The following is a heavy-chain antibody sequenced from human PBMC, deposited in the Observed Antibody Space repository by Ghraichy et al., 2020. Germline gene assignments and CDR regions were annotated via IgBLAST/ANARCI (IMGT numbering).Heavy chain of an antibody. V-gene: IGHV1-18*01. CDR3: ARDPSNTSGWNIWFDP. J-gene: IGHJ5*02. Sequence: ASVKVSCKASGYTFTSHSITWVRQAPGQGLEWMGWISAYNGDTKYAQKFKGRLTMTTDASTSTGYMELRSLTSDDTAVYYCARDPSNTSGWNIWFDPWGQGTLVTVSS. D-gene: IGHD6-19*01. CDR1: GYTFTSHS. CDR2: ISAYNGDT.